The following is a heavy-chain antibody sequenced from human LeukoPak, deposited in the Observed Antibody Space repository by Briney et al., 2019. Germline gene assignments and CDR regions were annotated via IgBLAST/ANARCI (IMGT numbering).Heavy chain of an antibody. CDR2: INAGNGNT. J-gene: IGHJ4*02. Sequence: RWASVKVSCKASGYTFTSYAMHWVRQAPGQRLEWMGWINAGNGNTKYSQKFQGRVTITRDTSASTAYMELSSLRSEDTAVYYCARVRYCSGSSCYSLDYWGQGTLVTVSS. CDR1: GYTFTSYA. D-gene: IGHD2-15*01. CDR3: ARVRYCSGSSCYSLDY. V-gene: IGHV1-3*01.